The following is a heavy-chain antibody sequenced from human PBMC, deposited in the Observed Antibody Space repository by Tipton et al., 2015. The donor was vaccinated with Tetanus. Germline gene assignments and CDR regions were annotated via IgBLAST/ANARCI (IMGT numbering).Heavy chain of an antibody. Sequence: TLFLTCNVSGASMSSSSYYWDWIRQPPGKGLEWIGSIYYSGSSYYNPSLESRVTISVDTSKNQFSLRLSSVTAADTAVYYCARDHGITWGGMGYYYGMDVWGQGTTVTVSS. CDR1: GASMSSSSYY. J-gene: IGHJ6*02. D-gene: IGHD3-16*01. V-gene: IGHV4-39*07. CDR2: IYYSGSS. CDR3: ARDHGITWGGMGYYYGMDV.